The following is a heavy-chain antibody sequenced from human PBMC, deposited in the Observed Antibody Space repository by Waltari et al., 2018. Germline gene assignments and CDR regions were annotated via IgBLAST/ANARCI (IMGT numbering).Heavy chain of an antibody. J-gene: IGHJ4*02. CDR2: FNGGGDT. D-gene: IGHD3-22*01. V-gene: IGHV3-23*03. CDR1: GFIFSSYT. Sequence: EVQLVDSGGGLVQPGGSLRLSCAASGFIFSSYTMTWVRQAPGKGLELVSIFNGGGDTDYADSVRGGIIISRDNSNNRRYLQMNSLRPEDSGVYYCAKGFDRASFDSWGQGALVTVSS. CDR3: AKGFDRASFDS.